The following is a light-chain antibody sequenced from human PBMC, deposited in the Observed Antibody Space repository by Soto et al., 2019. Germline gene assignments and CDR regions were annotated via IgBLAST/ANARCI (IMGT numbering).Light chain of an antibody. CDR3: QQSNNFPRT. CDR1: QGISSW. V-gene: IGKV1-12*01. J-gene: IGKJ1*01. CDR2: SVS. Sequence: DIQMTQSPSFVSASVGDRITITCRASQGISSWLSWYQQKPGKAPRLLIYSVSSLRSGVPSRFSGSRSGTYFSLTISTLETEDFAAYYCQQSNNFPRTFGQGTEVEMK.